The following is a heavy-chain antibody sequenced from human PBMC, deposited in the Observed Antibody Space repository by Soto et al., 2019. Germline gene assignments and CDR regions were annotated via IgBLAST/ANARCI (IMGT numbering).Heavy chain of an antibody. V-gene: IGHV4-30-4*01. CDR2: IYYSGST. CDR1: GGSISSGDYY. CDR3: ARGNYYDSSGYYYVFWALALDV. J-gene: IGHJ6*02. D-gene: IGHD3-22*01. Sequence: SETLSLTCTVSGGSISSGDYYWSWIRQPPGKGLEWIGYIYYSGSTYYNPSLKSRVTISVDTSKNQFSLKLSSVTAADTAVYYCARGNYYDSSGYYYVFWALALDVWGQGTTVTVSS.